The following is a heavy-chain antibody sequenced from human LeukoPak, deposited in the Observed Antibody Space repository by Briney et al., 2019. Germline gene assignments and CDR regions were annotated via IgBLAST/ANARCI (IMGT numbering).Heavy chain of an antibody. J-gene: IGHJ3*02. Sequence: ASVKVSCKASGYTFTDYFMHWVRQAPGQGLEWMGWINPNSGGTNFAQKFQGRVTMTRDTSISTAYMELSSLTSDDTAVYYCARVYGAGYDFRGAFDIWGQGTMVTVSS. CDR3: ARVYGAGYDFRGAFDI. D-gene: IGHD5-12*01. V-gene: IGHV1-2*02. CDR2: INPNSGGT. CDR1: GYTFTDYF.